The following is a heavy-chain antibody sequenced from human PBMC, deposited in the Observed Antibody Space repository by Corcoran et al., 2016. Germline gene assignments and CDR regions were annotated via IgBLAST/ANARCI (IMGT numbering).Heavy chain of an antibody. CDR2: ISSSSSYI. CDR3: AREKCSSTSCYTLDY. J-gene: IGHJ4*02. D-gene: IGHD2-2*02. V-gene: IGHV3-21*01. Sequence: EVQLVESGGGLVKPGGSLRLSCAASGFTFSSYSMNWVRQAPGKGLAWVSSISSSSSYIYYADSVKGRFTISRDNAKNSLYLQMNSLRAEDTAVYYWAREKCSSTSCYTLDYWGQGTLVTVSS. CDR1: GFTFSSYS.